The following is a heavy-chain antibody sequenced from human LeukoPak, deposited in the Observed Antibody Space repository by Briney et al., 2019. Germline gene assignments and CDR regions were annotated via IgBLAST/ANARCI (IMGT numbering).Heavy chain of an antibody. Sequence: SETLSLTCAVYGGSFSGYYWSWIRQPPGKGLEWIGEINHSGSTNYNPSLKSRVTISVDTSKNQFSLKLSSVTAADTAVYYCASSNYYGSGSSYYFDYWGQGTLVTVSS. CDR2: INHSGST. D-gene: IGHD3-10*01. CDR3: ASSNYYGSGSSYYFDY. J-gene: IGHJ4*02. CDR1: GGSFSGYY. V-gene: IGHV4-34*01.